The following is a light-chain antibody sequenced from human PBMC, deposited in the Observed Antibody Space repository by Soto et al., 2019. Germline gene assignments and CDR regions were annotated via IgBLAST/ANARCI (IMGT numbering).Light chain of an antibody. V-gene: IGKV3-20*01. CDR1: QSVSSAY. CDR2: GAS. Sequence: ESVLTHSPGTLSLSPGERATLSCRASQSVSSAYLAWYQQIPGQAPRLLIYGASSRATGIPERVSGSGSGTDFTLAISGLEPEGLAVDYCQQSGSSFYTFGQGTKLEIK. CDR3: QQSGSSFYT. J-gene: IGKJ2*01.